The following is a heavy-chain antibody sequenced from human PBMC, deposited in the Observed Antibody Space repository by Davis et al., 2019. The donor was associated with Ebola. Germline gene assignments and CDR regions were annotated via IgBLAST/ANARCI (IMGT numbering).Heavy chain of an antibody. J-gene: IGHJ6*04. Sequence: HTGGSLRLSCVASGFTFSNYWMHWIRQAPGKGLVWVSRINPGGTITTYADSVEGRLTISRDNAKNSLYLQMNSLRAEDTALYYCAKDIAPGVAASYYYYGMDVWGKGTTVTVSS. CDR1: GFTFSNYW. CDR3: AKDIAPGVAASYYYYGMDV. CDR2: INPGGTIT. D-gene: IGHD2-15*01. V-gene: IGHV3-74*01.